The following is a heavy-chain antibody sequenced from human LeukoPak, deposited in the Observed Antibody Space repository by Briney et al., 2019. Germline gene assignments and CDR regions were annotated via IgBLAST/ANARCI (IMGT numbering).Heavy chain of an antibody. Sequence: SETLSLTCAVYGGSFSGYYWSWIRQPPGKGLEWIGEINHSGSTNYNPSLKSRVTISVDTSKNQFSPKLSSVTAADTAVYYCARGGLYMGSYRRNSAFDIWGQGTMVTVSS. CDR2: INHSGST. D-gene: IGHD1-26*01. J-gene: IGHJ3*02. V-gene: IGHV4-34*01. CDR1: GGSFSGYY. CDR3: ARGGLYMGSYRRNSAFDI.